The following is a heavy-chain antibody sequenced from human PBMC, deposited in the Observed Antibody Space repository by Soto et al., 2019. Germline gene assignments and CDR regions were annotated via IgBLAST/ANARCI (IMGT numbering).Heavy chain of an antibody. CDR2: INAGNGNT. CDR3: ATAGGIAAAGTIDY. V-gene: IGHV1-3*01. D-gene: IGHD6-13*01. CDR1: YTFTSYA. Sequence: YTFTSYAMHWVRQAPGQRLEWMGWINAGNGNTKCSQKFQGRVTITRDTSASTAYMELSSLRFEDTSVYYCATAGGIAAAGTIDYWGQGTLVTVSS. J-gene: IGHJ4*02.